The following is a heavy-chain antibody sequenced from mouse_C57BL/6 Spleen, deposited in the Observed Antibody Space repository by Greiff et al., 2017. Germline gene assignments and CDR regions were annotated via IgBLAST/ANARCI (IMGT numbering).Heavy chain of an antibody. J-gene: IGHJ2*01. CDR1: GFTFSSYA. V-gene: IGHV5-4*03. CDR3: ARAAYFDY. CDR2: ISDGGSYT. Sequence: EVKLVESGGGLVKPGGSLKLSCAASGFTFSSYAMSWVRQTPEQRLEWVATISDGGSYTYYPDNVKGRFTISRDNAKNNLYLQMSHLKSADTAMYDCARAAYFDYWVQGTTLTVSS.